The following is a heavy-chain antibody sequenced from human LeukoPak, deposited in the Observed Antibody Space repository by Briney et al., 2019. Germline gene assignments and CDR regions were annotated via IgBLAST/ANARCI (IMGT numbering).Heavy chain of an antibody. CDR2: IDHRGSA. J-gene: IGHJ4*02. CDR1: GASLSDYY. CDR3: TSLFSASGTFDS. D-gene: IGHD3-10*01. V-gene: IGHV4-34*01. Sequence: PSETLSLSCAVHGASLSDYYWTWIRQSPEKGLECIGAIDHRGSANYNPSLESRVTISLDTSKNQFSLNLASVTAADTAVYYCTSLFSASGTFDSWGQGTLVAASS.